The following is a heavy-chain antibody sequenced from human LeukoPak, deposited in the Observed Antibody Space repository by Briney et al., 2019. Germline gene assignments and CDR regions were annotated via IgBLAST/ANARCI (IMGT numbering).Heavy chain of an antibody. V-gene: IGHV1-8*02. CDR3: ARAPASYGSGNDYSNDYGMGV. D-gene: IGHD3-10*01. CDR2: MNPNSGKT. J-gene: IGHJ6*02. CDR1: GYTFTSYG. Sequence: ASVKVSCKASGYTFTSYGISWVRQAPGQGLEWVGWMNPNSGKTGYAQKFQGRVSTTRDTSISTAYMELSSLRPEDTAVYYCARAPASYGSGNDYSNDYGMGVWGQGTTVTVSS.